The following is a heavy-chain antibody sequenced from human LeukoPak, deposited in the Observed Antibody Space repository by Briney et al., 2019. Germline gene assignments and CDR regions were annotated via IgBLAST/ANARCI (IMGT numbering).Heavy chain of an antibody. Sequence: SETLSLTCTVSGGSISSSSYYWGWIRQPPGKGLEWIGSIYYSGSTYYNPSLKSRATISVDTSKNQFSLKLSSVTAADTAVYYCTRAASSGPLFTYHMDVWGKGTTVTVSS. CDR3: TRAASSGPLFTYHMDV. CDR1: GGSISSSSYY. D-gene: IGHD3-22*01. J-gene: IGHJ6*03. V-gene: IGHV4-39*07. CDR2: IYYSGST.